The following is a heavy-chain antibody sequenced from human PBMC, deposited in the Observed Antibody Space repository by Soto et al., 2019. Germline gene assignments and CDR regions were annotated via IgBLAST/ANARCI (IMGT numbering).Heavy chain of an antibody. J-gene: IGHJ4*02. CDR1: GFRFSDYS. CDR3: AKDMHGNGENYFDY. V-gene: IGHV3-48*01. CDR2: ISSSSFTI. D-gene: IGHD4-17*01. Sequence: PGGSLRLSCAASGFRFSDYSMNWVRQAPGRGLEWVSYISSSSFTIHYADSVEGRFAISRDNAKNSLYLQMNSLRAEDTAVYYCAKDMHGNGENYFDYWGQGSLVTVSS.